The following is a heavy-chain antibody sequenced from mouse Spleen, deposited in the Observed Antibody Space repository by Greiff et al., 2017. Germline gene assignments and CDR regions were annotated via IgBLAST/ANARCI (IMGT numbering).Heavy chain of an antibody. CDR2: INPSSGYT. CDR3: ARLSSTVVAKVDY. D-gene: IGHD1-1*01. V-gene: IGHV1-4*01. J-gene: IGHJ4*01. CDR1: GYTFTSYT. Sequence: VQLQQSGAELARPGASVKMSCKASGYTFTSYTMHWVKQRPGQGLEWIGYINPSSGYTKYNQKFKDKATLTADKSSSTAYMQLSSLTSEDSAVYYCARLSSTVVAKVDYWGQGTSVTVSS.